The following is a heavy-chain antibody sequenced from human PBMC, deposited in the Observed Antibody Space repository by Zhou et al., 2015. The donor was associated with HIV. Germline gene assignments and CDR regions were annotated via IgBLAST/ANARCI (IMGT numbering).Heavy chain of an antibody. CDR3: ARDGVATPLWFGEWDTGYYGMDV. J-gene: IGHJ6*02. CDR2: IIPIFGTA. D-gene: IGHD3-10*01. CDR1: GGTFSSYA. Sequence: QVQLVQSGAEMKKPGSSVKVSCKASGGTFSSYAISWVRQAPGQGLEWMGGIIPIFGTANYAQKFQGRVTITADESTSTAYMELSSLRSEDTAVYYCARDGVATPLWFGEWDTGYYGMDVWGQGTRSPSP. V-gene: IGHV1-69*01.